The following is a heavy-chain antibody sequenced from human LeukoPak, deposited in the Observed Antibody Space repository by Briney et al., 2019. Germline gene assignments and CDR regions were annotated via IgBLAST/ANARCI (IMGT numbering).Heavy chain of an antibody. CDR3: ATVRSYSSGWYRFFDY. J-gene: IGHJ4*02. V-gene: IGHV1-24*01. CDR2: FDPEGGET. D-gene: IGHD6-19*01. CDR1: GYTLTELS. Sequence: ASVKVSCKVSGYTLTELSMHWVRQAPGKGLEWMGGFDPEGGETIYAQKFQGRVTMTEDTSTDTAYMELSSLRSEDTAVYYCATVRSYSSGWYRFFDYWGQGTLVTVSS.